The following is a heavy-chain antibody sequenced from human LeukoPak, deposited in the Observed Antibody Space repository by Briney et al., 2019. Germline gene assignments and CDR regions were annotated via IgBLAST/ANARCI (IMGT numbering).Heavy chain of an antibody. CDR2: IYTSGST. V-gene: IGHV4-61*02. D-gene: IGHD3-9*01. Sequence: SQTLSLTCTVSGGSISSGSYYWSWIRQPAGKGLEWIGRIYTSGSTNYNPSLKSRVTMSVDTSKNQFSLKLSSVTAADTAVYYCARENTYYDILTGYYPYYYYYMDVWGKGTTVTISS. CDR3: ARENTYYDILTGYYPYYYYYMDV. CDR1: GGSISSGSYY. J-gene: IGHJ6*03.